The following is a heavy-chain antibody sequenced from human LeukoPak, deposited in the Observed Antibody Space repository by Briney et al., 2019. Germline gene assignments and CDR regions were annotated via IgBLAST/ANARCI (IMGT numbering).Heavy chain of an antibody. CDR1: GFTFSNAW. Sequence: GGSLRLSCAASGFTFSNAWMSWVRQAPGKGLEWVSAISGSGGSTYYADSVKGRFTISRDNSKNTLYLQMNSLRAEDTAVYYRARGPLDPWGQGTLVTVSS. J-gene: IGHJ5*02. V-gene: IGHV3-23*01. CDR3: ARGPLDP. CDR2: ISGSGGST.